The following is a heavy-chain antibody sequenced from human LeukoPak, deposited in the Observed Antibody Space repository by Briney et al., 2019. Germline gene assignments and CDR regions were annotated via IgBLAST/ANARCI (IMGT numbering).Heavy chain of an antibody. J-gene: IGHJ6*03. CDR1: GGSFSGYY. V-gene: IGHV4-34*01. D-gene: IGHD5-18*01. CDR3: ARTEESGYSYGYFGYYYYMDV. Sequence: SETLSLTCAVYGGSFSGYYWSWIRQPPGKGLEWIGEINHSGSTNYNPSLKSRVTISVDTSKNQFSLKLSSVTAADTAVYYRARTEESGYSYGYFGYYYYMDVWGKGTTVTVSS. CDR2: INHSGST.